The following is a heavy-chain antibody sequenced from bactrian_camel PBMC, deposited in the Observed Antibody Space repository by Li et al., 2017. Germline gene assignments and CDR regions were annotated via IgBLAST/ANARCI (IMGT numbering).Heavy chain of an antibody. CDR1: GLTSDDFA. J-gene: IGHJ4*01. D-gene: IGHD2*01. V-gene: IGHV3S55*01. CDR2: MSSDGSS. Sequence: VESGGASVQSGGSLTLSRTASGLTSDDFAMGWYRQRLGTGCNLVAVMSSDGSSYYSDSVKGRFTISQDNAKNTVYLQMNNLSPEDSGMYYCTAGEWYVGRCPPRNYAQGTQVTVS.